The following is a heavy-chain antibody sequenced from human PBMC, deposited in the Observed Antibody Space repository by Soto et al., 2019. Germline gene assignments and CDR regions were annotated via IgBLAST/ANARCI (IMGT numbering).Heavy chain of an antibody. Sequence: PSETLSLTCAVYGGSFSGYYWSWIRQPPGKGLEWIGEINHSGSTNYNPSLKSRVTISVDTSKNQFSLKLSSVTAADTAVYYCARRSSGWYFVDYWGQGTLVTVSS. CDR2: INHSGST. CDR3: ARRSSGWYFVDY. CDR1: GGSFSGYY. V-gene: IGHV4-34*01. J-gene: IGHJ4*02. D-gene: IGHD6-19*01.